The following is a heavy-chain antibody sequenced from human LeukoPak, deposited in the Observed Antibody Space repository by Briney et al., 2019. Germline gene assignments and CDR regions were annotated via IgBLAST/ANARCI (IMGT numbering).Heavy chain of an antibody. D-gene: IGHD3-22*01. J-gene: IGHJ3*02. V-gene: IGHV3-13*01. CDR1: GFTFSSYD. CDR2: IGTAGDT. CDR3: ARADSHDAFDI. Sequence: GGSLRLSCAASGFTFSSYDMHWVRQATGKGLEWVSAIGTAGDTYYPGSVKGRFTISRENAKNSLYLQLNSLRAGDTAVYYCARADSHDAFDIWGQGTMVTVSS.